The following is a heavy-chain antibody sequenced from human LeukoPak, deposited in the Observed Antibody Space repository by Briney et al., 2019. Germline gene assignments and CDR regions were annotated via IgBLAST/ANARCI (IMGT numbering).Heavy chain of an antibody. Sequence: ASVKVSCKASGYTFTSYYMHWVRQAPGQGLEWMGIINPSGGSTSYAQKFQGRVTMTRDMSTSTVYMELSSLRSEDTAVYYCASGTYSSGWKYYFDYWGQGTLVTVSS. CDR2: INPSGGST. CDR3: ASGTYSSGWKYYFDY. J-gene: IGHJ4*02. D-gene: IGHD6-19*01. CDR1: GYTFTSYY. V-gene: IGHV1-46*01.